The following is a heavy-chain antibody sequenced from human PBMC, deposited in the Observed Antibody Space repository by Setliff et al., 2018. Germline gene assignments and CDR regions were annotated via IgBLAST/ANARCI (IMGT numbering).Heavy chain of an antibody. CDR1: GGTFSDYG. J-gene: IGHJ4*02. D-gene: IGHD3-22*01. CDR2: INPGGGST. V-gene: IGHV1-46*01. CDR3: ARGYYDSYARYYVVGDY. Sequence: ASVKVSCKASGGTFSDYGITWVRQAPGQGLEWMGGINPGGGSTTYAQKFQGRVTMTRDTSTSTVYMELSSLRTEDTAVYYCARGYYDSYARYYVVGDYWGQGTPVTVSS.